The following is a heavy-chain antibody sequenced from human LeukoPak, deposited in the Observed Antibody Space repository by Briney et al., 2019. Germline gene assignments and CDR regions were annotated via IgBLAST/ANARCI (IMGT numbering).Heavy chain of an antibody. V-gene: IGHV3-23*01. CDR1: GFTFSSCA. D-gene: IGHD3-22*01. Sequence: GGSLRLSCAASGFTFSSCAMRCVRQAPGKGLEWVSAISGSGGSTYYADSVEGRFTIYRDNSKNTLYLQMNSLRAEDTAVYYCAKEDYYDSSGYFDYWGQGTLVTVSS. CDR2: ISGSGGST. J-gene: IGHJ4*02. CDR3: AKEDYYDSSGYFDY.